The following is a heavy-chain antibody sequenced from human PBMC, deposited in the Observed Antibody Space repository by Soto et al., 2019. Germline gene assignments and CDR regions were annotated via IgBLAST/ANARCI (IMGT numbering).Heavy chain of an antibody. CDR1: GFSLTTSGVG. V-gene: IGHV2-5*02. CDR2: IYWDDDK. D-gene: IGHD3-3*01. CDR3: AHRVLRTVFGLVTTTAIYFDF. Sequence: QITLNESGPTQVKPRQTLTLTCTFSGFSLTTSGVGVGWIRQSPGKAPEWLALIYWDDDKRYSPSLKSRLTITKDTSKNQVVLTMADLDPADTATSSCAHRVLRTVFGLVTTTAIYFDFWGQGTPVAVSS. J-gene: IGHJ4*02.